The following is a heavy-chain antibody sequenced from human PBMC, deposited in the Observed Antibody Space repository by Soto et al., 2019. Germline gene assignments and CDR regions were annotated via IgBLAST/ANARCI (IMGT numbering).Heavy chain of an antibody. V-gene: IGHV1-46*03. Sequence: QVQLVQSGAEVKKPGASVKISCKASGYTFTSFYMNWVRQAPGQGLEWMGMFNPSGGSTSYTQKFQGRATMTRATSTNAIYLELSSLSSDDTAVYYCARSRYYGSGAYTPDDNWGQGTLVIVSS. J-gene: IGHJ4*02. CDR3: ARSRYYGSGAYTPDDN. D-gene: IGHD3-10*01. CDR1: GYTFTSFY. CDR2: FNPSGGST.